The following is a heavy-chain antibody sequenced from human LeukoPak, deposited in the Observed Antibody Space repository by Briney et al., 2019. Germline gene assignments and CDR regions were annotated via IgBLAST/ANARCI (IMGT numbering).Heavy chain of an antibody. D-gene: IGHD3-9*01. V-gene: IGHV1-8*01. CDR3: ARDFPYYDILTGYRNYYYGMDV. CDR2: MNPNSGNT. J-gene: IGHJ6*02. CDR1: GYTFTSYD. Sequence: GASVKVSCKASGYTFTSYDINWVRQATGQGLGWMGWMNPNSGNTGYAQKFQGRVTMTRNTSISTAYMELSSLRSEDTAVYYCARDFPYYDILTGYRNYYYGMDVWGQGTTVTVSS.